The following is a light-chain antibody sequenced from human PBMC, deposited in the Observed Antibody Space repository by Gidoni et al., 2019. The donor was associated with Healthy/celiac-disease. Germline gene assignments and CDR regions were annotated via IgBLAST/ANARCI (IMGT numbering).Light chain of an antibody. Sequence: EIVLTQDPGTLSLSPGERATISCRASQSVSSSYLAWYQQKPGQAPRLLIYGASSRATGIPDRFSGSGSGTDFTLTISRLDPEDFAVYYCQQYGSSPRTFGQGTKVEIK. V-gene: IGKV3-20*01. CDR2: GAS. CDR3: QQYGSSPRT. CDR1: QSVSSSY. J-gene: IGKJ1*01.